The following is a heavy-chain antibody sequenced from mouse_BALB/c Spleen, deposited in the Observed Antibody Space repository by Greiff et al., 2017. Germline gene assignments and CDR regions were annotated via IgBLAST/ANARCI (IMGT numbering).Heavy chain of an antibody. D-gene: IGHD1-2*01. Sequence: VQLQQSGAELMKPGASVKISCKATGYTFSSYWIEWVKQRPGHGLEWIGEILPGSGSTNYNEKFKGKATFTADTSSNTAYMQLSSLTSEDSAVYYCARSHYFYAMDYWGQGTSVTVSS. CDR3: ARSHYFYAMDY. CDR2: ILPGSGST. V-gene: IGHV1-9*01. J-gene: IGHJ4*01. CDR1: GYTFSSYW.